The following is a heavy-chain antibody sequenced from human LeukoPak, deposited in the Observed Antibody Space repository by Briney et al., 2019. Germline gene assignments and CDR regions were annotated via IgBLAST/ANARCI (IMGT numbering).Heavy chain of an antibody. CDR3: ARGGGRGGGWFGELLPPTNWFDP. CDR1: GGSISSYY. J-gene: IGHJ5*02. Sequence: SEILSLTCTVSGGSISSYYWSWIRQPAGKGLEWIGRIYTSGSTNYNPSLKSRVTMSVDTSKNQFSLKLSSVTAADTAVYYCARGGGRGGGWFGELLPPTNWFDPWGQGTLVTVSS. CDR2: IYTSGST. D-gene: IGHD3-10*01. V-gene: IGHV4-4*07.